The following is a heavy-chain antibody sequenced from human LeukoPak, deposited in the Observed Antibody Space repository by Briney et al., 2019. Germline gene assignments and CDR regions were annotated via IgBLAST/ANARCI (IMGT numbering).Heavy chain of an antibody. D-gene: IGHD5-24*01. CDR2: IFYSGST. Sequence: SETLSLTCTVSGGSISSYYWSWIRQPPGKELEWIGYIFYSGSTTYNPSLKSRVTISVDTSKNQFSLKLSSVTAADTAVYYCARLSRGDGYNYHDYWGQGTLVTVSS. CDR1: GGSISSYY. CDR3: ARLSRGDGYNYHDY. J-gene: IGHJ4*02. V-gene: IGHV4-59*01.